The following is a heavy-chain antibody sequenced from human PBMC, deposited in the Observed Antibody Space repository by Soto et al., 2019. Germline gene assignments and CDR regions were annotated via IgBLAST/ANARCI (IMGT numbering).Heavy chain of an antibody. Sequence: GESLQISCKGSGYSFTSYWISWVRQMPGKGLEWMGRIDPSDSYTNYSPSFQGHVTISADKSISTAYLQWSSLKASDTAMYYCARGLYSSSSRYYYYGMDVWGQGTTVTVSS. CDR2: IDPSDSYT. V-gene: IGHV5-10-1*01. CDR3: ARGLYSSSSRYYYYGMDV. J-gene: IGHJ6*02. CDR1: GYSFTSYW. D-gene: IGHD6-6*01.